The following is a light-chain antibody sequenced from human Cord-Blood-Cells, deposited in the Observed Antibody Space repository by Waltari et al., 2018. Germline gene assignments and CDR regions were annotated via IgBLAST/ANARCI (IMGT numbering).Light chain of an antibody. V-gene: IGKV3-11*01. CDR3: QQRSNWPLT. J-gene: IGKJ1*01. CDR2: DAS. Sequence: EIVLTQSPATLSLSPGDRATLSCRASQSVSSYLAWYQQKPGQAPRLLIYDASNRATGIPARFSGSGSGTDFTLTISSLEPEDFAVYYCQQRSNWPLTLGQGTKVEIK. CDR1: QSVSSY.